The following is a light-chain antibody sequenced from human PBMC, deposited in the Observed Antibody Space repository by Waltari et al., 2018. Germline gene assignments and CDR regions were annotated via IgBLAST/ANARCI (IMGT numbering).Light chain of an antibody. CDR1: SSDVGGYNF. CDR3: SSYTRSSSYV. J-gene: IGLJ1*01. V-gene: IGLV2-14*03. CDR2: DVT. Sequence: QSALTQPASVSGSPGRSITISCTGTSSDVGGYNFVSWYQQHPGKAPKLMIYDVTNRPSGVSNRFSGSKSGNTASLTISGLQAEDEADYYCSSYTRSSSYVFGIGTKVTVL.